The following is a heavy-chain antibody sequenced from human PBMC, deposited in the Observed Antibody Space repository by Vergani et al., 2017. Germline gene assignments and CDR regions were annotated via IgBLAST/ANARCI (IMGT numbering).Heavy chain of an antibody. D-gene: IGHD4-17*01. Sequence: VQLVEWGGGVVQPGGSLRLSCAASGFTFSSYWMSWVRQAPGKGLEWVANIKQDGSEKYYVDSVKGRFTISRDNAKNSLYLQMNSLRAEDTAVYYCARPSAPGDYDALDIWGQGTMVTVSS. J-gene: IGHJ3*02. V-gene: IGHV3-7*01. CDR3: ARPSAPGDYDALDI. CDR1: GFTFSSYW. CDR2: IKQDGSEK.